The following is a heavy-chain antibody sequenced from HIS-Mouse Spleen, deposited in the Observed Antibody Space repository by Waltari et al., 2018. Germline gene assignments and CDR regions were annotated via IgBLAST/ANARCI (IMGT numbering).Heavy chain of an antibody. CDR3: AREIPYSSSWYDWYFDL. V-gene: IGHV4-39*07. Sequence: QLQLQESGPGLVKPSETLSLTCTVSGGPISHSSYYLGWIRQPPGKGLEWIGGIYYSGSTYYNPSLKSRVTISVDTSKNQFSLKLSSVTAADTAVYYCAREIPYSSSWYDWYFDLWGRGTLVTVSS. J-gene: IGHJ2*01. CDR1: GGPISHSSYY. CDR2: IYYSGST. D-gene: IGHD6-13*01.